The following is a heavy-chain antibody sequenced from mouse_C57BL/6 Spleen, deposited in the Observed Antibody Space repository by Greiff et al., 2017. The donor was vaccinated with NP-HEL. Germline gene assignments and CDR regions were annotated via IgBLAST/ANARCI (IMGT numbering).Heavy chain of an antibody. V-gene: IGHV1-80*01. J-gene: IGHJ4*01. CDR1: GYAFSSYW. Sequence: QVQLQQSGAELVKPGASVKISCKASGYAFSSYWMNWVKQRPGKGLEGIGQIYPGDGDTNYNGKFKGKATLTADKSSSTAYMQLSSLTSEDSAVYFCARSRQLRLNYAMDYWGQGTSVTVSS. D-gene: IGHD3-2*02. CDR2: IYPGDGDT. CDR3: ARSRQLRLNYAMDY.